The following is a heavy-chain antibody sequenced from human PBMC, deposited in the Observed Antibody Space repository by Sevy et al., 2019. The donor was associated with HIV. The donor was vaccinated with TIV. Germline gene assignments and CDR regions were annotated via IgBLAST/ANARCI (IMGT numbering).Heavy chain of an antibody. V-gene: IGHV3-11*01. Sequence: GGSLRLSCAASGFTFSDYYMSWVRQAPGKGLEWVSSISRSAITIYYADSVQGRFTISRDNAKNSLYLQMNSLRAEDTAVYYCARDLPADLESPYYYYGMDVWGQGTTVTVS. D-gene: IGHD1-1*01. CDR1: GFTFSDYY. CDR2: ISRSAITI. CDR3: ARDLPADLESPYYYYGMDV. J-gene: IGHJ6*02.